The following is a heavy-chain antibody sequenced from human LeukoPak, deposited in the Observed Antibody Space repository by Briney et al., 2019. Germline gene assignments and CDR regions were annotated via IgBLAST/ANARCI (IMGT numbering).Heavy chain of an antibody. CDR2: IKQDGSEK. J-gene: IGHJ3*02. Sequence: AGSLPLSCAAAGFTFSSNWMSWVRQAPGKGLQWVANIKQDGSEKYYVDSVNGRFTISRDNAKKSLHLQMNSLRGEDTAVYYCARGLGINGLALDMWGQGA. CDR1: GFTFSSNW. D-gene: IGHD3-10*01. CDR3: ARGLGINGLALDM. V-gene: IGHV3-7*05.